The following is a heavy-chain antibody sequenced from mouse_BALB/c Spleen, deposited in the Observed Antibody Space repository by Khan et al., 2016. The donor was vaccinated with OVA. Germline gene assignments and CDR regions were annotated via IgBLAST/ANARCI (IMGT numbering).Heavy chain of an antibody. Sequence: VQLQQSGAELVKSGATVKLSCTASGLNIKDTYMHWLKQWPEQGLEWIGRIDLPNGNTKYYTHYQGKATITAEASSNTTYVQLSSLSSKDTAVDYCARMARKWGQGTTLTVSS. CDR1: GLNIKDTY. V-gene: IGHV14-3*02. CDR2: IDLPNGNT. CDR3: ARMARK. J-gene: IGHJ2*01.